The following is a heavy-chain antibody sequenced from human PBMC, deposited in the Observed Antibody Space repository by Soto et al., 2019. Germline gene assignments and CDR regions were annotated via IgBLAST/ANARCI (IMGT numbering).Heavy chain of an antibody. D-gene: IGHD6-6*01. CDR3: ARVSSSSAFGMDV. Sequence: SETLSLTCAVSGGSISPINWLTWVRQPPGKGLDWIGEIYQTGSTSYNPSLESRVTISIDKSKNQFSLKLRSVTAADTAVYYCARVSSSSAFGMDVWGQGTTVTVSS. J-gene: IGHJ6*02. V-gene: IGHV4-4*02. CDR1: GGSISPINW. CDR2: IYQTGST.